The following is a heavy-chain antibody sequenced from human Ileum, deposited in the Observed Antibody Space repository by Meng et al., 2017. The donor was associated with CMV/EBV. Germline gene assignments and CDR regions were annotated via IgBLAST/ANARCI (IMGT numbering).Heavy chain of an antibody. CDR3: ARDNVWTSTNRLDS. D-gene: IGHD3-16*01. CDR1: GGSIDSSDYY. V-gene: IGHV4-39*07. CDR2: IFYRGYT. J-gene: IGHJ5*01. Sequence: SGGSIDSSDYYWDWIRQSPGKGLEWIGSIFYRGYTNYNPSLKSRVAISVDTSKNQFFLNLDSVTAADTAIYYCARDNVWTSTNRLDSWGQGTLVTVSS.